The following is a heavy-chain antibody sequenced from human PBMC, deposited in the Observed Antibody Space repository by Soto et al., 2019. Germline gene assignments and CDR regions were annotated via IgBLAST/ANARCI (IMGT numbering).Heavy chain of an antibody. CDR3: ERAFAQWLGQPPLRA. CDR1: GFTFSSYG. CDR2: IYYDGSNT. Sequence: GGSLRLSCAASGFTFSSYGMHWVRQAPGKGLDWLAVIYYDGSNTYYADSVRGRFTISRDNSDSTVFLEMNGLRAEDSAVYYCERAFAQWLGQPPLRAWGRGTLVVVSS. D-gene: IGHD5-18*01. V-gene: IGHV3-33*01. J-gene: IGHJ5*01.